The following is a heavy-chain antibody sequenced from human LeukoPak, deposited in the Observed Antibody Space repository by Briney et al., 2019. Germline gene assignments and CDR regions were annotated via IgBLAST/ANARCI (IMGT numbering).Heavy chain of an antibody. J-gene: IGHJ3*01. CDR1: GFTFITYA. CDR2: ISSNGGTT. CDR3: VRDTVVVVGRHDAFDF. Sequence: GSLRLSCSASGFTFITYAMHWVRQAPGKGLEYVSAISSNGGTTYYADSVKGRFTISRDNSNNTVYLQMTSLRPEDTAVYYCVRDTVVVVGRHDAFDFWGQGTMVTVPS. V-gene: IGHV3-64*04. D-gene: IGHD2-15*01.